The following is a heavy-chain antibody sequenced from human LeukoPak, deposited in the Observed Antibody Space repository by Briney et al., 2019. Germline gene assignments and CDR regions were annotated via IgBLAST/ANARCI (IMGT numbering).Heavy chain of an antibody. J-gene: IGHJ4*02. CDR2: INHSGST. V-gene: IGHV4-34*01. D-gene: IGHD3-10*01. Sequence: SETLSLTCAVYGGSFSGYYWSWIRQPPGKGLEWIGEINHSGSTNYNPSLKSRVTISVDTSKNQFSLKLSSVTAADTAVYYCARHYSSGTYPLDSWGQGTLVTVSS. CDR3: ARHYSSGTYPLDS. CDR1: GGSFSGYY.